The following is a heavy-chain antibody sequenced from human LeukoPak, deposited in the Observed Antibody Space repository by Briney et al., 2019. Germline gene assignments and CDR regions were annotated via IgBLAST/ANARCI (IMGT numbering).Heavy chain of an antibody. D-gene: IGHD2-8*01. CDR2: ISYDGNKK. CDR1: GFTFSRYA. V-gene: IGHV3-30-3*01. J-gene: IGHJ2*01. CDR3: ARDLSYVGYFDL. Sequence: PGGSLRLSCAASGFTFSRYAIHWVRQAPGKGLQWVAVISYDGNKKYYADSVKGRFTISRDNSKNTLYLQMNSLRIEDTAVYYCARDLSYVGYFDLWGRGSLVTVSS.